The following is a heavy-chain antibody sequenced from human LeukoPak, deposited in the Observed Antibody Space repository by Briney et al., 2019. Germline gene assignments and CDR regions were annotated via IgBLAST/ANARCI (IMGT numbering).Heavy chain of an antibody. CDR2: INPNSGGT. CDR1: GGTFSSYA. Sequence: ASVKVSCKASGGTFSSYAISWVRQATGQGLEWMGWINPNSGGTNYAQKFQGRVTMTRDTSISTAYMELSRLRSDDTAVYYCARVGLRNYGYWGQGTLVTVSS. D-gene: IGHD3-10*01. V-gene: IGHV1-2*02. CDR3: ARVGLRNYGY. J-gene: IGHJ4*02.